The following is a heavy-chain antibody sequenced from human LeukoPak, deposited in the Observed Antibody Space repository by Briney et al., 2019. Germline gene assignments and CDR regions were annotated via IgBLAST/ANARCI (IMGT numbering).Heavy chain of an antibody. Sequence: GGSLRLSCAASGFTFSSYSMNWVRQAPGKGLEWVSYSSSSSSTIYYADSVKGRFIISRDNAKDSLYLQMNSLRVEDTAVYYCLRGDRRDYWGQGTLVTVSS. J-gene: IGHJ4*02. CDR1: GFTFSSYS. CDR2: SSSSSSTI. CDR3: LRGDRRDY. V-gene: IGHV3-48*04.